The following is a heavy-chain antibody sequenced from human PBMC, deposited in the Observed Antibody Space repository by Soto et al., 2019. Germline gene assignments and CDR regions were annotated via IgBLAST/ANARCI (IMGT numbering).Heavy chain of an antibody. D-gene: IGHD5-18*01. V-gene: IGHV1-18*01. CDR3: ARDGVDTATGYYYGMDV. J-gene: IGHJ6*02. CDR1: GYTFTSYG. CDR2: ISAYNGNT. Sequence: ASVKVSCKASGYTFTSYGISWVRQAPGQGLEWMGWISAYNGNTNYAQKLQGRVTMTTDTSTGTAYMELRSLRSDDTAVYYCARDGVDTATGYYYGMDVWGQGTTVTVSS.